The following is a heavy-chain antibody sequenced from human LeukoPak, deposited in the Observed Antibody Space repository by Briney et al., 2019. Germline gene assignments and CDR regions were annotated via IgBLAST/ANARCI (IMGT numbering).Heavy chain of an antibody. CDR3: ARSGITTTPNFDY. CDR1: GYTFTGYY. J-gene: IGHJ4*02. CDR2: INPNSGAT. Sequence: GASVKVSCKASGYTFTGYYIHWVRQAPGQGLEWMGWINPNSGATNNAQKFKGRVAVSRDTSISTAYMELSKVRSDDTAVYYCARSGITTTPNFDYWGQGTLVTVSS. D-gene: IGHD4-11*01. V-gene: IGHV1-2*02.